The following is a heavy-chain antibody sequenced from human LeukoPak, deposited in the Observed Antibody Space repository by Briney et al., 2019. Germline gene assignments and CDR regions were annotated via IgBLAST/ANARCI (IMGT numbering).Heavy chain of an antibody. CDR1: GGTFSSYA. V-gene: IGHV1-69*06. CDR3: ARVLGRSSWPYYYYYYMDV. CDR2: IIPIFGTA. D-gene: IGHD6-13*01. J-gene: IGHJ6*03. Sequence: GSSVKVSCKASGGTFSSYAISWVRQAPGQGLEWMGGIIPIFGTANYAQKFQGRVTITADKSTSTAYMELSSLRSEDTAVYYCARVLGRSSWPYYYYYYMDVWGKGTTVTVSS.